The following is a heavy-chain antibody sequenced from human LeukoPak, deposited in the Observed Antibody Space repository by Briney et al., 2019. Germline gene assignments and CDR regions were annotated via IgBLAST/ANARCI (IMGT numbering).Heavy chain of an antibody. Sequence: SETLSLTCAVYGGSFSGYYWSWIRQPPGKGLEWIGEINHSGSTNYNPSLKSRVTISVDTSKNQFSLKLSSVTAADTAVYYCARNAYSSSWYFDYWGQGTPVTVSS. J-gene: IGHJ4*02. CDR1: GGSFSGYY. V-gene: IGHV4-34*01. CDR3: ARNAYSSSWYFDY. D-gene: IGHD6-6*01. CDR2: INHSGST.